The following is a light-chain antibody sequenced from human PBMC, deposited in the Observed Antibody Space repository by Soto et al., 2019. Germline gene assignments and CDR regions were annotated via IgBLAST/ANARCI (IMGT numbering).Light chain of an antibody. J-gene: IGKJ4*01. Sequence: EIVLTQSPDTLSLSPGERATLSCRASQSVSSYLAWYQQKPGQAPRLLIYDASNRATGIPARFSGSGSGTDFTLTISSLEPEDFAVYYCQQRSNWPTFGGGTKVEIK. CDR1: QSVSSY. V-gene: IGKV3-11*01. CDR3: QQRSNWPT. CDR2: DAS.